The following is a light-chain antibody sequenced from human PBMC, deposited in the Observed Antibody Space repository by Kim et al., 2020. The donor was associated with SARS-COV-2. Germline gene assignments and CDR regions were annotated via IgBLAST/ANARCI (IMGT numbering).Light chain of an antibody. V-gene: IGLV3-27*01. CDR2: KDT. CDR3: SSAADNSVWM. CDR1: VLSRTY. J-gene: IGLJ3*02. Sequence: SYELTQPSSASVSPGQTARITCSGDVLSRTYSRWLQQKPGQAPLVVIYKDTERPSGISERFSGSNSGTTVTLTISGAQVEDEADYYCSSAADNSVWMFGGGTKLTVL.